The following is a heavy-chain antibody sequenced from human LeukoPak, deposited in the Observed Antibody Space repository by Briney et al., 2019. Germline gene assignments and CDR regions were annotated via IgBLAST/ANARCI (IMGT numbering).Heavy chain of an antibody. V-gene: IGHV3-23*01. CDR3: SKPVYSSSGYYGGDY. J-gene: IGHJ4*02. CDR2: ISNSGGST. D-gene: IGHD3-22*01. Sequence: GGSLRLSCAASGFTFSSFAMNWVRQTPGKGLEWVSPISNSGGSTYYADSVKGRFTISRDNSKNTLYLQMISLRAEDTAVYYCSKPVYSSSGYYGGDYWGQGTLVTVSS. CDR1: GFTFSSFA.